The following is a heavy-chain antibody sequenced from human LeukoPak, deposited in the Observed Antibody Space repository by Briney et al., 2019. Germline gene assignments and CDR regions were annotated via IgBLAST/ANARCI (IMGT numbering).Heavy chain of an antibody. Sequence: GGSLRLSCAASGFTFSDYYMNWIRQAPGKGLEWISYISYGSTIYYADSVRGRFTISRDNGKNSLYLQMNSLRADDTAVYYCAKVDCGDTGCRRFDLWGRGTLVTVSS. D-gene: IGHD2-21*01. J-gene: IGHJ2*01. V-gene: IGHV3-11*01. CDR2: ISYGSTI. CDR3: AKVDCGDTGCRRFDL. CDR1: GFTFSDYY.